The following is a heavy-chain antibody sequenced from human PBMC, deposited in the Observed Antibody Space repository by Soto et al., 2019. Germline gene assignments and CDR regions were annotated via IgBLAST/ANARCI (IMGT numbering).Heavy chain of an antibody. Sequence: NPSETLSLTCTVSGGSISSYYWSWIRQPPGKGLEWIGYIYYSGSTNYNPSLKSRVTISVDTSKNQFSLKLSSVTAADTAVYYCARTREYYDSSGYYYGLRYFDYWGQGTLVTVSS. CDR2: IYYSGST. J-gene: IGHJ4*02. CDR1: GGSISSYY. CDR3: ARTREYYDSSGYYYGLRYFDY. V-gene: IGHV4-59*01. D-gene: IGHD3-22*01.